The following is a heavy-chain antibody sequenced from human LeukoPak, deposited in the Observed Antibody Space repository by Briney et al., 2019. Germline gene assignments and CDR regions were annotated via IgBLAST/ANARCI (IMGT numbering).Heavy chain of an antibody. CDR3: VRESDVWSGPGIGRPLDV. CDR1: GLTFSNSW. Sequence: GGALRLSCLASGLTFSNSWMTWVRQAPGRGLEGVANIKEDGSDKQYVDSVRGRFTISRDNAKNSVSLQMDGLRAEDTAVYHCVRESDVWSGPGIGRPLDVWGKGTTVTVSS. J-gene: IGHJ6*04. V-gene: IGHV3-7*01. D-gene: IGHD3-3*01. CDR2: IKEDGSDK.